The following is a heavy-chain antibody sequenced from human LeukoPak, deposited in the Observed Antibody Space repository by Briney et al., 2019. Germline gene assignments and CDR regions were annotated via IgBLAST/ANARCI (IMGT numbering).Heavy chain of an antibody. CDR1: GGSISSGDYY. CDR3: ASRDGSGSYLRGSDAFDI. D-gene: IGHD3-10*01. V-gene: IGHV4-30-4*01. J-gene: IGHJ3*02. CDR2: IYYSGST. Sequence: SETLSLTCTVSGGSISSGDYYWSWIRQPPGKGLEWIGYIYYSGSTYYNPSLKSRVTISVDTSKNQFSLKLSSVTAADTAVYYCASRDGSGSYLRGSDAFDIWGQGTMVTVSS.